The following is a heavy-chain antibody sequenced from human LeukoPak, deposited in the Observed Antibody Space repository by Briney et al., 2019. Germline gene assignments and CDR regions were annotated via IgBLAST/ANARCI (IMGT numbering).Heavy chain of an antibody. CDR1: GFTFDNFA. CDR2: ITWNSRVK. D-gene: IGHD6-13*01. J-gene: IGHJ4*02. CDR3: AKDVRAAAGYFGY. V-gene: IGHV3-9*01. Sequence: GGSLRLSCAASGFTFDNFAMHWVRQAPGKGLEWVSGITWNSRVKTYTPSVKGRFTTSRDNAKNSLDLQMNSLRAEDTAVYYCAKDVRAAAGYFGYWGQGTLVTVSS.